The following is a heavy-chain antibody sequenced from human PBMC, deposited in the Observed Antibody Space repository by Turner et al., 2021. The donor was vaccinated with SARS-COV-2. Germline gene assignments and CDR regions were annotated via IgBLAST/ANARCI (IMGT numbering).Heavy chain of an antibody. V-gene: IGHV3-53*01. D-gene: IGHD3-3*01. CDR3: ARDLMEVGGMDV. Sequence: EVQLVESGGGVIQPGGSGRRACAVSGFIVSSNYMSWVGQAPGKGLEWVSVIYSGGSTYYEDSVKGRFNISRDKSNNQMYLQMNSLRAEDTAVYYCARDLMEVGGMDVWGQGTTVTVSS. CDR1: GFIVSSNY. J-gene: IGHJ6*02. CDR2: IYSGGST.